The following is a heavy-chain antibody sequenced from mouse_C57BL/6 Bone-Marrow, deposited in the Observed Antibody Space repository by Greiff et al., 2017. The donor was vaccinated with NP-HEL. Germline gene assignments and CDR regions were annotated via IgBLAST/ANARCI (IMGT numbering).Heavy chain of an antibody. CDR2: IDPSDSET. J-gene: IGHJ1*03. Sequence: QVHVKQPGAELVRPGSSVKLSCKASGYTFTSYWMHWVKQRPIQGLEWIGNIDPSDSETHYNQKFKDKATLTVDKSSSTAYMQLSSLTSEDSSVYYCVREGAYCYGSSSFAVWGTGTTVTVSS. CDR1: GYTFTSYW. V-gene: IGHV1-52*01. CDR3: VREGAYCYGSSSFAV. D-gene: IGHD1-1*01.